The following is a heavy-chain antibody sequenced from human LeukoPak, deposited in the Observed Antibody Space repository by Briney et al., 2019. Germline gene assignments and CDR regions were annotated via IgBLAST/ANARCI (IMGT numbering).Heavy chain of an antibody. Sequence: SETLSLTCTVSGGSISSSSYYWGWIRQPPGKGLEWIGSIYYSGSTYYNPSLKSRVTISVDTSKNQFSLKLSSVTAADTAMYYCARRRDRSAPSKRYFDYWGQGTLVTVSS. CDR1: GGSISSSSYY. D-gene: IGHD1-14*01. J-gene: IGHJ4*02. CDR3: ARRRDRSAPSKRYFDY. CDR2: IYYSGST. V-gene: IGHV4-39*01.